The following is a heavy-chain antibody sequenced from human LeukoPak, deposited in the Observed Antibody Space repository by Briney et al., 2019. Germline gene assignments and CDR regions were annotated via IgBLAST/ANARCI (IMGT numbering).Heavy chain of an antibody. Sequence: GGSLRLSCAASGFTFSNAWMSWVRQAPGKGLEWVGRIKSKTDGGTTDYAAPVKGRFTISRDDSKNTLYLQMNSLKTEDTAVYYCTTDTVVVPAADYWGQGTLVTVSS. CDR2: IKSKTDGGTT. CDR3: TTDTVVVPAADY. CDR1: GFTFSNAW. D-gene: IGHD2-2*01. J-gene: IGHJ4*02. V-gene: IGHV3-15*01.